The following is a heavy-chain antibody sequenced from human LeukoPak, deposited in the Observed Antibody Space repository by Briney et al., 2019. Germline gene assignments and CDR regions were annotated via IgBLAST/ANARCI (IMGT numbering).Heavy chain of an antibody. CDR1: GFTFDDYA. Sequence: GRSLRLSCAASGFTFDDYAMHWVRQAPGKGLEWVSGISWNSGSIGYADSVKGRFTISRDNSKNTLYLQMNSLRAEDTAVYYCRFDYWGQGTLVTVSS. J-gene: IGHJ4*02. CDR2: ISWNSGSI. V-gene: IGHV3-9*01. CDR3: RFDY.